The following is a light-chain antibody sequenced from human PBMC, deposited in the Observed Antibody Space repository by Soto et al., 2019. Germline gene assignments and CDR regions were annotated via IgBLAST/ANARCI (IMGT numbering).Light chain of an antibody. CDR1: QSVSSSY. CDR2: GAS. Sequence: IGVTQSPGTLSLSPGERATLSCRASQSVSSSYLAWYQQKPGQAPRLLIYGASSRSTGIPDRFSGSGSGTDFTLTISRLEPEDVAVYYCQQYGSSPPLTFGGGTKVEIK. CDR3: QQYGSSPPLT. V-gene: IGKV3-20*01. J-gene: IGKJ4*01.